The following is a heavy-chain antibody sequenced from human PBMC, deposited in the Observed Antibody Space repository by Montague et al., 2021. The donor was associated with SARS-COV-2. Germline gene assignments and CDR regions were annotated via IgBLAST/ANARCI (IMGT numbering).Heavy chain of an antibody. J-gene: IGHJ3*02. Sequence: SVKVSCKASGYNFNSYGINWVRQAPGQGLEWMGWINTNTGKPTFAQGFKGRFVFSLETSVRTAYLEITSLKAEDTAVYYCAREAPSYYGAGTSWVALHIWGQGTMVTVSS. CDR1: GYNFNSYG. CDR3: AREAPSYYGAGTSWVALHI. CDR2: INTNTGKP. V-gene: IGHV7-4-1*02. D-gene: IGHD3-10*01.